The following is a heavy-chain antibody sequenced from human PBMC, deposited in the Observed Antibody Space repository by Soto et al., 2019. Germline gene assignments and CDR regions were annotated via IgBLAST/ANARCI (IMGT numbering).Heavy chain of an antibody. Sequence: QLQLQESGPGLVKPSETLSLTCTVSGGSISSSSYYWGWIRQPPGKGLEWIGSIYYSGSTYYNPSLKSRVTISVATSKNQFSLKLSSVTAADTAVYYCARRWPYSSGRGGSNWFDPWGQGTLVTVSS. CDR3: ARRWPYSSGRGGSNWFDP. CDR1: GGSISSSSYY. CDR2: IYYSGST. D-gene: IGHD6-19*01. J-gene: IGHJ5*02. V-gene: IGHV4-39*01.